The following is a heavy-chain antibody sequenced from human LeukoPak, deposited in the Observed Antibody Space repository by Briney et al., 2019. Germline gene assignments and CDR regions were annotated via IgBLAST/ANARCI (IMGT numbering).Heavy chain of an antibody. Sequence: PGGSLRLSCAVSGFTFRSFEMNWVRQGPGKGLEWVAFISSSGRTMYFAESVKGRFTISRDNAKNSMYLQMSSLRAEDTGVYFCARAPDEDSPFDLWGQGTMVTVSS. CDR2: ISSSGRTM. J-gene: IGHJ3*01. V-gene: IGHV3-48*03. CDR3: ARAPDEDSPFDL. CDR1: GFTFRSFE.